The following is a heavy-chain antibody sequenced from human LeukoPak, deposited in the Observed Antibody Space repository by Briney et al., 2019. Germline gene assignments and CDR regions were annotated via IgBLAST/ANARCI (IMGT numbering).Heavy chain of an antibody. V-gene: IGHV3-48*01. CDR1: GFTFSSYS. CDR2: ISGSSTTI. CDR3: ARDYQGRNYYGSGSLDY. J-gene: IGHJ4*02. Sequence: GGSLRLSCAASGFTFSSYSINWVRQAPGKGLEWVSYISGSSTTIYYADSVKGRFTISRDNSKNTLYLQMNSLRAEDTAVYYCARDYQGRNYYGSGSLDYWGQGTLVTVSS. D-gene: IGHD3-10*01.